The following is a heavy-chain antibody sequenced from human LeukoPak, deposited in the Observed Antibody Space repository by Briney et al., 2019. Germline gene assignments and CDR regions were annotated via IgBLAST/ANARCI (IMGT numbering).Heavy chain of an antibody. CDR1: GGSFSGYY. D-gene: IGHD6-19*01. CDR2: INQSGGT. J-gene: IGHJ5*02. CDR3: ARAGEWLMRGWFDP. V-gene: IGHV4-34*01. Sequence: PSETLSLTCTVHGGSFSGYYWNWIRQPPGKGLEWIGEINQSGGTNYNPSLKGRVTIFVDTAKSQISLNLSSVTAADTAVYYCARAGEWLMRGWFDPWGPGTLVTVSS.